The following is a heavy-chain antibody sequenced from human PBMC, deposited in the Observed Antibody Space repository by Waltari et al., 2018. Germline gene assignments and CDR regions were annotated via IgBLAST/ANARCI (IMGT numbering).Heavy chain of an antibody. CDR1: GFSFRDYT. J-gene: IGHJ4*02. V-gene: IGHV3-21*02. CDR2: ISGTRGYI. CDR3: SRGAGRGG. Sequence: EIQLVESGGGLVKPGGSLRLSCAASGFSFRDYTMNWIRHSPGKGLEWVSSISGTRGYIYYADSVKGRLTVSGDNAQNSLFLQMNSLRREDTGVYYCSRGAGRGGWGPGTLVVVSS. D-gene: IGHD6-19*01.